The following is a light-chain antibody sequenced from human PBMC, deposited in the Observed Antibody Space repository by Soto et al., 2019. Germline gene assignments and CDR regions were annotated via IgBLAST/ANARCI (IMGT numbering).Light chain of an antibody. Sequence: QSALTQPASVSGSPGQSITISCTGTSSDVGGYNYVSWYQHHPGKAPKLMIYEVSNRPSGVSNRFSGSKSGNTASLTISGLQAEDDADYYCSSYTSNTTPWVFGGGTKLTVL. V-gene: IGLV2-14*01. CDR1: SSDVGGYNY. J-gene: IGLJ3*02. CDR3: SSYTSNTTPWV. CDR2: EVS.